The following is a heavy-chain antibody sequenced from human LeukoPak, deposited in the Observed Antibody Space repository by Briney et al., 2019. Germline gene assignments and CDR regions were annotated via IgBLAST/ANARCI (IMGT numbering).Heavy chain of an antibody. Sequence: SETLSLPCTVSGGSIRSSYYWGWIRQPPGKGLEWIGSVYYSGNTYYNPSLQSRLTISVDTSKNHFSLKLSSVTAADTAVYFCARHEWDTYSSDSWGQGTLVTVSS. CDR1: GGSIRSSYY. CDR2: VYYSGNT. J-gene: IGHJ4*02. V-gene: IGHV4-39*01. D-gene: IGHD1-26*01. CDR3: ARHEWDTYSSDS.